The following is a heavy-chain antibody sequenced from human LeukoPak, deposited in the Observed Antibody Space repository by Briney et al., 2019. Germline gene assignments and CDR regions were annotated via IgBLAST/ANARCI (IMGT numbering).Heavy chain of an antibody. J-gene: IGHJ4*02. CDR1: GFTFSSYA. Sequence: GRSLRLSCSASGFTFSSYAMHWVRQAPGKGLEGVAVISYDGSNKYYADSVKGRFTISRDNSKNTLYLQMNSLRAEDTAVYYGARDGNLAAAGFDYWGQGTLVTVSS. CDR2: ISYDGSNK. D-gene: IGHD6-13*01. V-gene: IGHV3-30*04. CDR3: ARDGNLAAAGFDY.